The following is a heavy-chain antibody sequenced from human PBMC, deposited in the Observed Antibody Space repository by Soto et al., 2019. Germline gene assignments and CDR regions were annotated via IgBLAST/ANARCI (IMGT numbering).Heavy chain of an antibody. CDR2: IYPGDSDA. CDR1: GYSFTSYW. V-gene: IGHV5-51*01. D-gene: IGHD3-3*01. J-gene: IGHJ6*02. CDR3: ARHTRGVLRFLEWLPTDGMDV. Sequence: PGESLKISCKGSGYSFTSYWIGWVRQMPGKGLEWMGIIYPGDSDARYSPSFQGQVTISADKSISTAYLQWSSLKASDTAMYYCARHTRGVLRFLEWLPTDGMDVWGQGTTVTVSS.